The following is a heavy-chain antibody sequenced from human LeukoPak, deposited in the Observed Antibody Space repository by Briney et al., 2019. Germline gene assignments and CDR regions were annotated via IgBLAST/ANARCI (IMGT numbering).Heavy chain of an antibody. V-gene: IGHV1-69*04. CDR3: ARDSFQRGVVVPAASRGYYGMDV. Sequence: SVKVSCKASGGTFSSYAISWVRQAPGQGLEGMGRSIPILGIANYAQKFQGRVTINADKSTSTAYMELSSLRSEDTAVYYCARDSFQRGVVVPAASRGYYGMDVWGQGTTVTVSS. D-gene: IGHD2-2*01. J-gene: IGHJ6*02. CDR1: GGTFSSYA. CDR2: SIPILGIA.